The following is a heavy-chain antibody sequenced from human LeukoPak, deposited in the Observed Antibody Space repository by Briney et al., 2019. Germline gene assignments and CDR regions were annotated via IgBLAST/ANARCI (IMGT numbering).Heavy chain of an antibody. CDR1: GGSISSGDYY. Sequence: SETQSLTCTVSGGSISSGDYYWSWIRQPPGKGLEWIGYIYYSGSTDYNPSLKSRVSISVDTSKKQFSLKLSSVTAADTAVYYCASAPGRDYYYGVDVWGKGTTVTVSS. CDR2: IYYSGST. CDR3: ASAPGRDYYYGVDV. D-gene: IGHD2-15*01. J-gene: IGHJ6*04. V-gene: IGHV4-30-4*01.